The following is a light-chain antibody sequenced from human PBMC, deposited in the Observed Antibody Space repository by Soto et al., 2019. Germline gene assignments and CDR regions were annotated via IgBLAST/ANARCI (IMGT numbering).Light chain of an antibody. CDR2: GAS. Sequence: EIVLTQSPGTLSLSPGERATLSCRASQGISSSNLAWYQQKPGQAPRLLLYGASNRAAGIPERFSGSGSGTDFTLTISRMEPEDFVVYYCQQYGRSPDWDRWTFGQGTKVDIK. J-gene: IGKJ1*01. CDR3: QQYGRSPDWDRWT. CDR1: QGISSSN. V-gene: IGKV3-20*01.